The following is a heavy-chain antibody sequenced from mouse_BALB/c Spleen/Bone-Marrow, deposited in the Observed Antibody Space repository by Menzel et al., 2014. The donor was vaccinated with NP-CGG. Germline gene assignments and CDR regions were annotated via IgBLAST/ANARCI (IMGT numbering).Heavy chain of an antibody. CDR1: GYAFSYSW. V-gene: IGHV1-82*01. CDR3: ARSDGYRAMDY. Sequence: VQLQQSGPELVKPGASVKISCKASGYAFSYSWMNWVKQRPGQGLEWIGRIYPGDGDTYYNGKFKGRATLTADKSSSTAYMQLSSLTSVDSAVYFCARSDGYRAMDYWGQGSSVTVS. J-gene: IGHJ4*01. D-gene: IGHD2-3*01. CDR2: IYPGDGDT.